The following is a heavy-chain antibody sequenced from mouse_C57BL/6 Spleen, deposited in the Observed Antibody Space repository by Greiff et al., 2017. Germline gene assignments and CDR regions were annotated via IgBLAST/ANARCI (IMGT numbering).Heavy chain of an antibody. CDR2: IDPEDGDT. J-gene: IGHJ3*01. Sequence: VHVKQSGAELVRPGASVKLSCTASGFNIKDYYMHWVKQRPEQGLEWIGRIDPEDGDTEYAPKFQGKATMTADTSSNTAYLQLSSLTSEDTAFYYCTFYDYEAWFAYWGQGTLVTVSA. CDR3: TFYDYEAWFAY. D-gene: IGHD2-4*01. CDR1: GFNIKDYY. V-gene: IGHV14-1*01.